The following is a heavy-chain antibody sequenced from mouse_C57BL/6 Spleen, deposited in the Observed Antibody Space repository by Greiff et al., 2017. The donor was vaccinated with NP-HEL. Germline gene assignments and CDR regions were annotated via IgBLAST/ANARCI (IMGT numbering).Heavy chain of an antibody. CDR3: ARKDGNYAMDY. J-gene: IGHJ4*01. CDR1: GYAFSSSW. V-gene: IGHV1-82*01. CDR2: IYPGDGDT. Sequence: VQLQQSGPELVKPGASVKISCKASGYAFSSSWMNWVKQRPGKGLEWIGRIYPGDGDTNYNGKFKGKATLTADKSSSTAYMQLSSLTSEDSAVYFCARKDGNYAMDYWGQGTSATVSS. D-gene: IGHD2-1*01.